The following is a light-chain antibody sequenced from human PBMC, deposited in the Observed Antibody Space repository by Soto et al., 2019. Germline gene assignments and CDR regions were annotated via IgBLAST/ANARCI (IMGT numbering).Light chain of an antibody. Sequence: QSALTQPASMSGSPGQSITISCTGTSSDVTYYNFVSWYQHHPGKAPRLMIYEVTYRPSGVSDRFSGSKSGNTASLTISGLQPADEADYYCSSYTTSNTYVFGTGTKVTAL. CDR2: EVT. V-gene: IGLV2-14*01. CDR1: SSDVTYYNF. CDR3: SSYTTSNTYV. J-gene: IGLJ1*01.